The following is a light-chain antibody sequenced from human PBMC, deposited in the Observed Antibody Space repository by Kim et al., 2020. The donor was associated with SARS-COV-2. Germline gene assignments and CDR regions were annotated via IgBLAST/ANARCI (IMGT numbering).Light chain of an antibody. Sequence: QPVLTQSPSASASLGASVKLTCSLSSGHSTYTIAWHQQQPEKGPRYLMTLNSDGSHKKGDGIPDRFSGSSSGAERYLIIASRQSEDEAAYYCQTWGTGIRVFGGGTKLTVL. CDR1: SGHSTYT. V-gene: IGLV4-69*01. CDR2: LNSDGSH. J-gene: IGLJ3*02. CDR3: QTWGTGIRV.